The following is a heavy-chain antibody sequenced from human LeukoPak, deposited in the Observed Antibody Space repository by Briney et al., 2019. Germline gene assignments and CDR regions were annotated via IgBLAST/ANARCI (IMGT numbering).Heavy chain of an antibody. J-gene: IGHJ4*02. D-gene: IGHD3-22*01. Sequence: GESLKISCKGSGYSFTSYWIGWVRQMPGKGLEWMGIIYPGDSDTRYSPSFQGQVTISADKSISTAYLQWSSLKASDTAMYYCARAHSSGYYPYYFDYWGRGTLVTVSS. CDR3: ARAHSSGYYPYYFDY. CDR1: GYSFTSYW. CDR2: IYPGDSDT. V-gene: IGHV5-51*01.